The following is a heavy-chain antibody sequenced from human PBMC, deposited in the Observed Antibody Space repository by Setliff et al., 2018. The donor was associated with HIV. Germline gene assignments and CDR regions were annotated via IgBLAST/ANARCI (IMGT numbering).Heavy chain of an antibody. V-gene: IGHV4-34*01. CDR1: GGSFSGYY. CDR2: IIHSGGT. J-gene: IGHJ4*02. CDR3: ARGGLRVVGAIDY. D-gene: IGHD2-15*01. Sequence: TSEALSLTCAVYGGSFSGYYWTWIRQPPGRGLEWIGEIIHSGGTNYNRSLKSRVTISVDTSKNQFSLNLSSVTAADTAVYYCARGGLRVVGAIDYWSQGTLVTVSS.